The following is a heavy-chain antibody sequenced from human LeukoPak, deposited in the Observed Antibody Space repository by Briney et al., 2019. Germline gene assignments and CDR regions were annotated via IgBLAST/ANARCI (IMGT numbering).Heavy chain of an antibody. CDR3: ARGVWPSDY. CDR1: GFTFSSYA. V-gene: IGHV3-30-3*01. CDR2: ISYDGSNK. J-gene: IGHJ4*02. D-gene: IGHD2-21*01. Sequence: PGRSLRLSCAASGFTFSSYAMHWVRQAPGKGLEWVSVISYDGSNKYYADSVKGRFTISRDNSKNTLYLQMNSLRAEDTAVYYCARGVWPSDYWGQGTLVTVSS.